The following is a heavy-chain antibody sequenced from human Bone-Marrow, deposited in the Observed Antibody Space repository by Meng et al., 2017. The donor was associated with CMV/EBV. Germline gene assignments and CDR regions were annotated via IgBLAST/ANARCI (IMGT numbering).Heavy chain of an antibody. CDR3: AKDHAKYYGLDV. V-gene: IGHV3-30*02. CDR1: GFTFSSYG. Sequence: GESLKISCAASGFTFSSYGMHWVRQAPGKGLEWVAFIRYDGSNKYYADSVKGRFTISRDNSKNTLYLQMNSLRAEDTAVYYCAKDHAKYYGLDVWGHGTTVTSP. CDR2: IRYDGSNK. D-gene: IGHD6-6*01. J-gene: IGHJ6*02.